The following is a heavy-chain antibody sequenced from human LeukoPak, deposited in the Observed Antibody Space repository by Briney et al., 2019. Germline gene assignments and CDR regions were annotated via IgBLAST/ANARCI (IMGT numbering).Heavy chain of an antibody. CDR2: ISAYNGNT. CDR3: ARASHYYYYYGMDV. CDR1: GYTFTSYG. Sequence: EASVKVSCTASGYTFTSYGISWVRQAPGQGLEWMGWISAYNGNTNYAQKLQGRVTMTTDTSTSTAYMELRSLRSDDTAVYYCARASHYYYYYGMDVWGQGTTVTVSS. J-gene: IGHJ6*02. V-gene: IGHV1-18*01.